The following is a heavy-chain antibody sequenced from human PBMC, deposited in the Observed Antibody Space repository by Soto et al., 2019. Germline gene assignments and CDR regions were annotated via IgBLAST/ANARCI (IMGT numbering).Heavy chain of an antibody. D-gene: IGHD3-22*01. CDR2: IKQDGSEK. CDR3: AREDYYDSSGYPNWFDP. CDR1: GFTFSSYW. V-gene: IGHV3-7*01. J-gene: IGHJ5*02. Sequence: GGSLRVSCAASGFTFSSYWMSWVRQAPGKGLEWVANIKQDGSEKYYVDSVKGRFTISRDNPKNSLYLQMNSLRAEDTAVYYCAREDYYDSSGYPNWFDPWGQGTLVTVSS.